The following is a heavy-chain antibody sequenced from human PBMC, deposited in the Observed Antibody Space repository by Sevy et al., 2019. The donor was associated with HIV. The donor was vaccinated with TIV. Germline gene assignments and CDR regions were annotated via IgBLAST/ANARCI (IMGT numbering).Heavy chain of an antibody. V-gene: IGHV3-11*01. CDR2: ISSSGSTI. CDR1: GFTFSDYY. D-gene: IGHD3-3*01. J-gene: IGHJ6*02. Sequence: GGSLRLSCAASGFTFSDYYMSWIRQAPGKGLEWVSYISSSGSTIYYADSVKGRFTISRDNAKNSLYLQMNSLRAEDTAVYYCARGIKYYDFWSGYLTNYYYYYGMDVWGQGTTVTVSS. CDR3: ARGIKYYDFWSGYLTNYYYYYGMDV.